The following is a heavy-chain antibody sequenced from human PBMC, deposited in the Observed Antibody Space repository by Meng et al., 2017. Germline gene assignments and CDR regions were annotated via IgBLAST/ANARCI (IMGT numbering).Heavy chain of an antibody. CDR1: GFCVTTSY. Sequence: LGETGGGVLPPRGALGPSCTASGFCVTTSYMSWGRQAPGKGLEWVSVIYSGGSTYYADSVKGRFSISRDNSKNTLYLQMNSLRAEDTAVYFCARDSSSGWYHNYWGQGTLVTVSS. CDR3: ARDSSSGWYHNY. D-gene: IGHD6-19*01. J-gene: IGHJ4*02. V-gene: IGHV3-53*02. CDR2: IYSGGST.